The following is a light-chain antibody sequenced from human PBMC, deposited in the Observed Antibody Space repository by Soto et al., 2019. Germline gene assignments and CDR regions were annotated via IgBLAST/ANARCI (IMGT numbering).Light chain of an antibody. CDR3: QQSFTTPLT. V-gene: IGKV1-39*01. J-gene: IGKJ4*01. Sequence: DIQMTQSPSSLSASVGDRVTITCRASQSVGRFLNWYQQKPGKAPTVLINVASTLRSGVPSRFSGNGSGTDFNLTINSLQPEDFATYFCQQSFTTPLTFGGGTKVDIK. CDR1: QSVGRF. CDR2: VAS.